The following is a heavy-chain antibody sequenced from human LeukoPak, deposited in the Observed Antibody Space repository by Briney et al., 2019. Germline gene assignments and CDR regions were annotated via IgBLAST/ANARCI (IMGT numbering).Heavy chain of an antibody. CDR2: ISSSSSYI. CDR3: ARDRGYSASSGKEGDY. J-gene: IGHJ4*02. D-gene: IGHD6-19*01. CDR1: GFTFSSYA. V-gene: IGHV3-21*01. Sequence: GGSLRLSCAASGFTFSSYAMSWVRQAPGKGLEWVSSISSSSSYIYYADSVKGRFTISRDNAKNSLYLQMNSLRAEDTAVYYCARDRGYSASSGKEGDYWGQGTLVTVSS.